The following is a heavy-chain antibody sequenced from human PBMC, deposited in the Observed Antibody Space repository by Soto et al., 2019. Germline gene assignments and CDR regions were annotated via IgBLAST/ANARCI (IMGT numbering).Heavy chain of an antibody. V-gene: IGHV3-13*01. D-gene: IGHD6-6*01. Sequence: GGSLRLSCAASGFNFSSYDMHWVRQVTGKGLEGVSVIGTAGDTYYPGSVKGRFTISRENAKNSLYLQMNSLRAGDTAVYYCARGSRPDDYNYYYYMDVWGKGTTVTVSS. CDR3: ARGSRPDDYNYYYYMDV. CDR1: GFNFSSYD. J-gene: IGHJ6*03. CDR2: IGTAGDT.